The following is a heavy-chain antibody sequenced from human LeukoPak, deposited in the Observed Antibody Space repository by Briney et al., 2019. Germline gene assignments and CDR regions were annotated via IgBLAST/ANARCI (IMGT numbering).Heavy chain of an antibody. V-gene: IGHV4-59*08. D-gene: IGHD6-19*01. J-gene: IGHJ3*02. Sequence: SKTLSLTCSVSGGSISSYYWSWIRQPPGKGLEWIGYIYYSGNSNYNPSLKSRVNMSVDTSKNQFSLKLTSVTAADTAVYYCARLRPVAGYDAFDIWGHGTMVTVSS. CDR2: IYYSGNS. CDR1: GGSISSYY. CDR3: ARLRPVAGYDAFDI.